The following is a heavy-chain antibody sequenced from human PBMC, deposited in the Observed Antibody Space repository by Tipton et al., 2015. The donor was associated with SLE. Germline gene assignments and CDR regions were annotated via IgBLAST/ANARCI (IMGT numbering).Heavy chain of an antibody. CDR3: TARY. V-gene: IGHV3-15*01. CDR1: GFTFNNAW. CDR2: IKSETDGGTI. J-gene: IGHJ4*02. Sequence: SLRLSCAASGFTFNNAWMSWVRQAPGKGLEWVGRIKSETDGGTIDYAAPVKGRFTISRDDSKNTLYLQMNSLKTEDTAVYYCTARYWGQGTLVTVSS.